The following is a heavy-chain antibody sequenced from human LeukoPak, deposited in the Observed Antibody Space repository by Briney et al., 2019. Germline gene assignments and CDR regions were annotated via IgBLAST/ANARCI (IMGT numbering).Heavy chain of an antibody. Sequence: SGGSLRLSCIASGMSFAGYGMNWVRQAPGKGLEWVAKISSSSEYKYYTDSVKGRFTVSRDNAKTSLYLEMDSLRVEDTALYYCARAEHYYLSSAYYGDALDIWGQGTMVTVSS. CDR2: ISSSSEYK. V-gene: IGHV3-21*01. CDR3: ARAEHYYLSSAYYGDALDI. CDR1: GMSFAGYG. J-gene: IGHJ3*02. D-gene: IGHD3-22*01.